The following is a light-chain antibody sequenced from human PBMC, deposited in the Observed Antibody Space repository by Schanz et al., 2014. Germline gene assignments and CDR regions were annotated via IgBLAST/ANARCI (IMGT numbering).Light chain of an antibody. CDR1: SSNIGSNT. V-gene: IGLV1-44*01. CDR2: RNN. CDR3: AAWDDSLNGSHV. Sequence: QSLLPPPPLASGTPGQRVTISCSGSSSNIGSNTVNWYQQLPGTAPKLLIYRNNQRPSGVPDRFSGSKSGTSASLAISGLQSEDEADYYCAAWDDSLNGSHVFGTGTKLTVL. J-gene: IGLJ1*01.